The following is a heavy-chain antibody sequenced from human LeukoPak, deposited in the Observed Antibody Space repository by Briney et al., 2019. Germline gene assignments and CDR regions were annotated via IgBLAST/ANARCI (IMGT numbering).Heavy chain of an antibody. J-gene: IGHJ4*02. Sequence: GGSLRLSCAASGFNFSDYYMTWIRQAPGKGLEWVSYSTRSGDIVHYADSVKGRFTISRDNAKNSLYLQMNSLRAEDTAVYYCARSSSLDYWGQGTLATVSS. CDR1: GFNFSDYY. D-gene: IGHD6-6*01. CDR3: ARSSSLDY. V-gene: IGHV3-11*01. CDR2: STRSGDIV.